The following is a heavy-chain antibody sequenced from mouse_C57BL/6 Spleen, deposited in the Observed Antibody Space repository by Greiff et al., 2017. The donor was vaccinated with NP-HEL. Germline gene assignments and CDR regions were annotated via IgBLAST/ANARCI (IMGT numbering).Heavy chain of an antibody. J-gene: IGHJ1*03. V-gene: IGHV1-82*01. CDR1: GYAFSSSW. CDR3: ARDYGSSYVYFDV. D-gene: IGHD1-1*01. Sequence: QVQLQQSGPELVKPGASVKISCKASGYAFSSSWMNWVKQRPGKGLEWIGRIYPGDGDTNYKGKFKGKATLTADKSSSTAYMQLSSLTSEDSAVYFCARDYGSSYVYFDVWGTGTTVTVSS. CDR2: IYPGDGDT.